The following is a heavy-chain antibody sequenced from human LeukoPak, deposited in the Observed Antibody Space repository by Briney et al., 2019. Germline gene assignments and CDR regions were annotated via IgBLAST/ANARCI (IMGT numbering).Heavy chain of an antibody. J-gene: IGHJ4*01. Sequence: PGGSLRLSCAASGFTFSSYGMHWVRQAPGKGLEWVAFIRYDGSNKYYADSVKGRFTISRDNSKNTLYLQMNSLRAEYTAVYYFPTETPYPVSIGWPDSAYSGHGTPVTVS. CDR3: PTETPYPVSIGWPDSAY. CDR2: IRYDGSNK. D-gene: IGHD6-19*01. V-gene: IGHV3-30*02. CDR1: GFTFSSYG.